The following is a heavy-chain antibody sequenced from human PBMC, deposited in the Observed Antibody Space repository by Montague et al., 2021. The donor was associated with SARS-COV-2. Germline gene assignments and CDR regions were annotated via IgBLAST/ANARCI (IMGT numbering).Heavy chain of an antibody. Sequence: SLRLSCAASGFTIDDYVMHWVRQAPGKGLEWVSGISWNSGSIGYADSVKGRFTISRDNAKNSLYLQMNSLRAEDTALYYCAAPGSSSSPGGCSAGWGQGTLVTVSS. J-gene: IGHJ4*02. CDR3: AAPGSSSSPGGCSAG. CDR2: ISWNSGSI. CDR1: GFTIDDYV. D-gene: IGHD6-13*01. V-gene: IGHV3-9*01.